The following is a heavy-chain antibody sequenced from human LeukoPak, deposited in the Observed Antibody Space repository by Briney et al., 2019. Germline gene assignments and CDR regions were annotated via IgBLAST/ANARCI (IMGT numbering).Heavy chain of an antibody. CDR2: ISYGGST. D-gene: IGHD5-18*01. J-gene: IGHJ4*02. Sequence: SETLSLTCTVSGGFISRYYWSWLRQPPGKGLEGIGYISYGGSTNYSPSHKGRVTISVDTTKNQFSLKLSSVTVADTAVYYCAGDWIPGYSYGRRGDYFDYWGQGTLVTVSS. CDR1: GGFISRYY. CDR3: AGDWIPGYSYGRRGDYFDY. V-gene: IGHV4-59*01.